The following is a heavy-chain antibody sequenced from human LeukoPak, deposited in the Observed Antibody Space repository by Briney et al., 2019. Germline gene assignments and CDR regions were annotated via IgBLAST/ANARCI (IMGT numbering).Heavy chain of an antibody. CDR3: ARVNPIYYDRSGPVGY. CDR2: INPNSGGT. CDR1: GYTFTGYY. V-gene: IGHV1-2*02. Sequence: ASVKLSCKASGYTFTGYYMHWVRRAPGQGLEWMGWINPNSGGTNYAQKFQGRVTMTRDTSISTAYVALSRLRSGDTPGCDCARVNPIYYDRSGPVGYWGQGTLVTVSS. J-gene: IGHJ4*02. D-gene: IGHD3-22*01.